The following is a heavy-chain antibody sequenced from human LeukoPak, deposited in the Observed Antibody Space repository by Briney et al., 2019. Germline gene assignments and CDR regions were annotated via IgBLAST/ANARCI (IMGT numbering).Heavy chain of an antibody. D-gene: IGHD5-12*01. V-gene: IGHV3-20*04. J-gene: IGHJ4*02. CDR3: ARGDDSGYDGGYFDY. Sequence: GGSLRLSCAASGFTFDDYGMSWVRQAPGKGLEWVSGINWNGGSTGYADSVKGRFTISRDNAKNSLYLQMNSLRAEDTALYYCARGDDSGYDGGYFDYWGQGTLVTVSS. CDR1: GFTFDDYG. CDR2: INWNGGST.